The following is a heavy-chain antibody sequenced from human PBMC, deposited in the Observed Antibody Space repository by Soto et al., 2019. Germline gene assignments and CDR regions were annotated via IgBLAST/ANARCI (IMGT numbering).Heavy chain of an antibody. V-gene: IGHV4-31*03. CDR2: IYYSGST. D-gene: IGHD3-3*01. Sequence: QVQLQESGPGLVKPSQTLSLTCTVSGGSISSGGYYWNWIRQHPGKGLEWIGYIYYSGSTYYNPSLKGRFSLSVVTSTTHFSLKLTSVTAADTAVYYCARSVFPWGRGTLVTVSS. CDR1: GGSISSGGYY. J-gene: IGHJ5*02. CDR3: ARSVFP.